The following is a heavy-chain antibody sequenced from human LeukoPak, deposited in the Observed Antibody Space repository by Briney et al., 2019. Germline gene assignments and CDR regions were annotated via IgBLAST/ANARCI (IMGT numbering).Heavy chain of an antibody. D-gene: IGHD3-22*01. J-gene: IGHJ4*02. Sequence: GASVKVSCKASGYTFTGYYMHWVRQAPGQGLEWMGWINPNSGGTNYAQKFQGWVTMTRDTSISTAYMELSRLTSDDTAVYYCARGGPYYDSSRANDLNYWGQGTLATVSS. CDR3: ARGGPYYDSSRANDLNY. CDR1: GYTFTGYY. V-gene: IGHV1-2*04. CDR2: INPNSGGT.